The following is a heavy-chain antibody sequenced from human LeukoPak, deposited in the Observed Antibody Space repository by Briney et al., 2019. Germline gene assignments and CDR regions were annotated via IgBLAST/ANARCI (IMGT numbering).Heavy chain of an antibody. D-gene: IGHD2-15*01. V-gene: IGHV3-23*01. CDR2: TSGSGGST. J-gene: IGHJ3*02. CDR1: GFTFSSYA. CDR3: AKGERVVVVADDAFDI. Sequence: PGGSLRLSCAASGFTFSSYAMSWVRQAPGKGLEWVSATSGSGGSTYYADSVKGRFTISRDNSKNTLYLQMNSLRAEDTAVYYCAKGERVVVVADDAFDIWGQGTMVTVSS.